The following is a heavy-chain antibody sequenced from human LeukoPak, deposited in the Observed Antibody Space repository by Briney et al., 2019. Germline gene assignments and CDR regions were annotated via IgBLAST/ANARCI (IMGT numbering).Heavy chain of an antibody. CDR3: TIGGASGSLAH. CDR2: TYTSGDT. D-gene: IGHD6-13*01. CDR1: RASISDNY. V-gene: IGHV4-4*07. J-gene: IGHJ4*02. Sequence: PSETLSLTCTVSRASISDNYWSWSRQPAGKALEWIGRTYTSGDTNYNPSLKSRASVSVDTFKNQFYLSLRYVTAADTAVYYCTIGGASGSLAHWGPGTLVTVSS.